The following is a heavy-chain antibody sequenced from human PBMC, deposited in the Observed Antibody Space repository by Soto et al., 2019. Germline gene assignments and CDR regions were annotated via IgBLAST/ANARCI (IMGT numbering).Heavy chain of an antibody. CDR2: IHPSGQPI. D-gene: IGHD1-26*01. Sequence: EVQLVESGGGLVQPGGSLRLSYAVSGFTFSSSEMYWVRQAPGKGLEWISYIHPSGQPIFYAASVKGRFTISRDNANNSLFLQMNSLRAEGTAVYYCARRASRWGQGTMVTVSS. J-gene: IGHJ3*01. CDR3: ARRASR. CDR1: GFTFSSSE. V-gene: IGHV3-48*03.